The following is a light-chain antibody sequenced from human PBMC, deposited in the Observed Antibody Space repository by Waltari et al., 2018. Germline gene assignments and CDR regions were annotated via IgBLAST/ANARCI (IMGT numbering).Light chain of an antibody. CDR3: CLYSGSYTSYV. CDR2: DVT. J-gene: IGLJ1*01. V-gene: IGLV2-11*01. Sequence: QSALTQPRSVSGSPGQSVTISCTGTSSAVGASNYVSWYQQQHGKAPKVMIYDVTKRPSGVPVRFSVSKSGNTASLTIAGLQAEDEADYFCCLYSGSYTSYVFGTGTKVTVL. CDR1: SSAVGASNY.